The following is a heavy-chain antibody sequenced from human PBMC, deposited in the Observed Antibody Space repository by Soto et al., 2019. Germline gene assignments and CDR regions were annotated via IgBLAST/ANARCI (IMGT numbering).Heavy chain of an antibody. CDR1: GGSISSGDYY. D-gene: IGHD1-1*01. V-gene: IGHV4-30-4*01. Sequence: SETLSLTCTVSGGSISSGDYYWSWIRQPPGKGLEWIGYIYYSGSTYYNPSLKSRVTISVDTSKNQFSLKLSSVTAADTAVYYCARDRVQGWNVGGFDPWGQGTPVTVSS. CDR2: IYYSGST. J-gene: IGHJ5*02. CDR3: ARDRVQGWNVGGFDP.